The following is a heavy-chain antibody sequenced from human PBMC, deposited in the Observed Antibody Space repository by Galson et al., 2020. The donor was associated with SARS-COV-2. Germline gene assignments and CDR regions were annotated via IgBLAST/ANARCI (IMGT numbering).Heavy chain of an antibody. D-gene: IGHD3-22*01. J-gene: IGHJ4*02. CDR2: ISYTGSDK. V-gene: IGHV3-30*04. CDR1: GFTFTTYA. Sequence: GGSLRLSCAASGFTFTTYAMHWVRQTPGKGLEWVAIISYTGSDKYYADSVKGRFTISRDNSKNTLYLHMSSLSAEDTAVYYCASDPATTFSSGRGLDYWGQGTLVTVSS. CDR3: ASDPATTFSSGRGLDY.